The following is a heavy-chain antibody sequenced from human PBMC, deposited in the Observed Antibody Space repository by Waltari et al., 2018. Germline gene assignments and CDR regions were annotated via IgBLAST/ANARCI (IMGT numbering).Heavy chain of an antibody. D-gene: IGHD4-17*01. V-gene: IGHV3-7*01. J-gene: IGHJ6*03. CDR1: GFTCSSYW. Sequence: EVQMVESGGGLVQPGGSLRLSCADSGFTCSSYWMTWVRQAPGKGREWVANIKQDGSENYYVDSVKGRFTISRDDAKNSLYLQMNSLRNEDTAVYFCARVFVYGANSGKRPMDVWGKGTTVTVSS. CDR3: ARVFVYGANSGKRPMDV. CDR2: IKQDGSEN.